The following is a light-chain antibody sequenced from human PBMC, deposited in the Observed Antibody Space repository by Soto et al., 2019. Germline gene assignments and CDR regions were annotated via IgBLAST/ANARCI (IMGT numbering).Light chain of an antibody. V-gene: IGLV1-51*02. CDR1: SSNIGSNY. CDR3: GTWDSSLSGVV. CDR2: ENN. J-gene: IGLJ2*01. Sequence: QSALTQPPSVSAAPGQKVTISCSGSSSNIGSNYVSWYQQLPGTAPKLLIYENNKRPSGIPDRFSGSKSGTSATLGITGLQTGDEADYYCGTWDSSLSGVVFGGGTKLTVL.